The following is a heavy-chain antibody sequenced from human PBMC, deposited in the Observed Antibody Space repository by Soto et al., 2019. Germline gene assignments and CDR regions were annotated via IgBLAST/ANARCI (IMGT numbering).Heavy chain of an antibody. J-gene: IGHJ4*02. CDR3: ALESNWKGFFDY. Sequence: GASVKVSCKTSGYTLSKFGMHWVRQAPGQRPEWMGYIDGGNSKTKYLEKFQDRLTITRDTSASTVYMELSSLISDDTAVYHCALESNWKGFFDYWGQGSPVTGSS. D-gene: IGHD1-20*01. V-gene: IGHV1-3*01. CDR1: GYTLSKFG. CDR2: IDGGNSKT.